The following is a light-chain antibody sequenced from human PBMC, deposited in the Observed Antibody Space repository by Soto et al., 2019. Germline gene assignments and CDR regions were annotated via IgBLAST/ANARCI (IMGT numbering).Light chain of an antibody. CDR2: VNT. V-gene: IGLV1-40*01. CDR3: QSYDSSLSGFVV. CDR1: SSNIGAGYH. Sequence: QSVLTQPPSVSGAPGQRVTISCTGSSSNIGAGYHVHWYQQLPGTAPKLLIYVNTNRPSGVPDRFSGSKSGTSASLAITGLQAEDEADYSCQSYDSSLSGFVVFGGGTKLTVL. J-gene: IGLJ2*01.